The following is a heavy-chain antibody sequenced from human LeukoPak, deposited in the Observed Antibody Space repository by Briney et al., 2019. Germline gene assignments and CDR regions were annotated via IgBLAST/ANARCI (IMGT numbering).Heavy chain of an antibody. CDR3: ARDRGWELFDY. CDR1: GGSISSSSYY. Sequence: SETLSLTCTVSGGSISSSSYYWGWIRQPPGKGLEWIGTIYYSESTNYNPPLKSRVTISADTSKNQFSLKLSSVTAADTAVCYCARDRGWELFDYWGQGTQVTVSS. CDR2: IYYSEST. D-gene: IGHD1-26*01. J-gene: IGHJ4*02. V-gene: IGHV4-39*07.